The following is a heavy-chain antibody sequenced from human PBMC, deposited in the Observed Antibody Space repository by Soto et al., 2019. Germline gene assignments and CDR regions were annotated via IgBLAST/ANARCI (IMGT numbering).Heavy chain of an antibody. D-gene: IGHD6-6*01. CDR1: GFTLSGYA. J-gene: IGHJ6*03. CDR3: ARRARPDFYYMDV. Sequence: GGSLRLSCAASGFTLSGYAMDWVRQAPGKGLEYVSGISSNGVGTYYANSVQGRFTISRDNSKNTVYLQMGGLRPEDMAVYYCARRARPDFYYMDVWGKGTTVTVSS. CDR2: ISSNGVGT. V-gene: IGHV3-64*01.